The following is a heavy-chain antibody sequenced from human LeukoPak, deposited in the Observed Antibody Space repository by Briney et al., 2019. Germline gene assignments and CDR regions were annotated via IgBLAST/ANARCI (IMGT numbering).Heavy chain of an antibody. D-gene: IGHD3-22*01. V-gene: IGHV1-3*01. CDR1: GDTFASYA. J-gene: IGHJ3*02. CDR3: ARSYYYDSSGYYESKWGPDAFDI. Sequence: GASVKVSCKASGDTFASYAMHWVRQAPGQGLAWLGWINAGNGNTKYSQKFQGRVTFTRDTSASTAYMELSSLRSEDTAVYYCARSYYYDSSGYYESKWGPDAFDIWGQGTMVTVSS. CDR2: INAGNGNT.